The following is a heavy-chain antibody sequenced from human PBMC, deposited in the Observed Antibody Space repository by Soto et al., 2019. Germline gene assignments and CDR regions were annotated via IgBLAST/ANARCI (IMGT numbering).Heavy chain of an antibody. CDR1: GFTFTRYS. J-gene: IGHJ4*02. V-gene: IGHV3-21*06. CDR2: ISSTTNYI. CDR3: ARDSEDLTSNFDY. Sequence: GGSLRLSCAASGFTFTRYSMNWVRQAPGKGLEWVSSISSTTNYIYYGDSMKGRFTISRDNAKNSLYLEMNSLRAEDTAVYYWARDSEDLTSNFDYWGQGTLVTVS.